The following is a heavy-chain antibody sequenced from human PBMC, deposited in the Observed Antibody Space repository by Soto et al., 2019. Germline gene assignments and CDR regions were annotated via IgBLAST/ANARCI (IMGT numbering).Heavy chain of an antibody. V-gene: IGHV3-33*01. Sequence: QVQLVESGGGVVQPGRSLRLSCATSGFTFSSYTMHWVRQAPGKGLEWVALMWFDGSNTYYADSVKGRFTISRDNSKNSMYLKMNSLRAEDTAVYYCARVSSRSPDYWGQGTLVTVSS. D-gene: IGHD6-13*01. J-gene: IGHJ4*02. CDR1: GFTFSSYT. CDR2: MWFDGSNT. CDR3: ARVSSRSPDY.